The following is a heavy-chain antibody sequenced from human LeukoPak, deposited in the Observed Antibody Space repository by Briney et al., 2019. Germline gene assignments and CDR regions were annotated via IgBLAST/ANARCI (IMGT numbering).Heavy chain of an antibody. Sequence: GGSLRLSCAASGFTFSSYAMHWVRQAPGKGLEYVSAISSNGGSTYYANSVKGGFTISRDNSKNTLYLQMGSLRAEDMAVYYCARGGGHDNWFDPWGQGTLVTVSS. CDR3: ARGGGHDNWFDP. CDR2: ISSNGGST. V-gene: IGHV3-64*01. D-gene: IGHD3-16*01. CDR1: GFTFSSYA. J-gene: IGHJ5*02.